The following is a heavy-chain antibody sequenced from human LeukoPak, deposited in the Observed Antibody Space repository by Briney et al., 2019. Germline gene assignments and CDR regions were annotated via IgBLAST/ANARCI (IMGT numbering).Heavy chain of an antibody. V-gene: IGHV4-4*02. D-gene: IGHD3-10*01. CDR2: IYHSGST. J-gene: IGHJ4*02. Sequence: PSGTLSLTCAVSGGSISGSNWWSWVRQPPGKGLERSGEIYHSGSTNNNPSLKSRATISVDKSKNQFFMKLSSVTAADTAVYYCARLNYGSGSYFDYWGQGTLVTVSS. CDR1: GGSISGSNW. CDR3: ARLNYGSGSYFDY.